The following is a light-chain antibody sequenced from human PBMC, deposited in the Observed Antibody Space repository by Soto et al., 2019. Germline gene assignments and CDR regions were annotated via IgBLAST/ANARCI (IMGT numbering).Light chain of an antibody. V-gene: IGKV4-1*01. Sequence: IVMTQSPDSLAVSLGERATVNCTASQSGLYSPYNRDYLVWYQQKPGQPPKLLISWASTRESGVPDRFSGSESGTDFSLSISDLQAEDVAVYYCQQYLSRPYTFGQGTRLEI. J-gene: IGKJ2*01. CDR2: WAS. CDR3: QQYLSRPYT. CDR1: QSGLYSPYNRDY.